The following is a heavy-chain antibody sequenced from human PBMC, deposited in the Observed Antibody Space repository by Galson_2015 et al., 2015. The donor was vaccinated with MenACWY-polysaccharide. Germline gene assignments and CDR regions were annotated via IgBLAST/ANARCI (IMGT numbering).Heavy chain of an antibody. CDR3: ARMDGSGSYYTRTESYFDY. D-gene: IGHD3-10*01. CDR2: IDWDDDK. V-gene: IGHV2-70*11. Sequence: PALVKPTQTLTLTCTFSGFSLSTSGMCVSWIRQPPGKALEWLARIDWDDDKYYSTSLKTRLTISKDTSKNQVVLTMTNMDPVDTATYYCARMDGSGSYYTRTESYFDYWGQGTLVTVSS. J-gene: IGHJ4*02. CDR1: GFSLSTSGMC.